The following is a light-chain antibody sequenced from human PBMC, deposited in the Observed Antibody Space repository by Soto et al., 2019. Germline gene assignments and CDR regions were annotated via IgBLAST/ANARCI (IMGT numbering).Light chain of an antibody. CDR2: SAS. Sequence: DIQMTQSPSSLSASVGDRFTVTFRAGQSISRYLNWYQQRPGKAPNLLIYSASSLQTGVPSRFSGSGSGTDFTLTITNLQPEDFATYYCQQSYNGPFTFGPGTKVDIK. J-gene: IGKJ3*01. CDR1: QSISRY. CDR3: QQSYNGPFT. V-gene: IGKV1-39*01.